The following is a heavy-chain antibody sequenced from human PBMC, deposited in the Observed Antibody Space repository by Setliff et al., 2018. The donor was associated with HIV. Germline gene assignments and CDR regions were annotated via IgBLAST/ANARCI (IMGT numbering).Heavy chain of an antibody. CDR2: MYSGGST. J-gene: IGHJ3*02. D-gene: IGHD6-19*01. Sequence: GESLTISCAASGFTVSSNYMSWVRQAPGKGLEWVAIMYSGGSTYYANSVKGRFTISRDNSKNTLYLQMKTLRVEDTAVYYCARDPPGIAVAGTDIWGQGTMVTVSS. CDR3: ARDPPGIAVAGTDI. V-gene: IGHV3-53*01. CDR1: GFTVSSNY.